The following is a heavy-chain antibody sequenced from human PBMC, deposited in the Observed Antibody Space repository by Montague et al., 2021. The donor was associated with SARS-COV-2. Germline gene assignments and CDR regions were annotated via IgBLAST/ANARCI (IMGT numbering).Heavy chain of an antibody. CDR3: ARDYGDYSYYYGLDV. J-gene: IGHJ6*02. CDR1: GGSIRSGNYD. CDR2: IYSSGST. V-gene: IGHV4-61*02. Sequence: TLSLTCTVSGGSIRSGNYDWSWIRQPAGKGLEWIGRIYSSGSTNYKRCLKSRVTMSVDTSKNQFSLKLSSVTAADTAVYYCARDYGDYSYYYGLDVWGPGTIVTVSS. D-gene: IGHD4-17*01.